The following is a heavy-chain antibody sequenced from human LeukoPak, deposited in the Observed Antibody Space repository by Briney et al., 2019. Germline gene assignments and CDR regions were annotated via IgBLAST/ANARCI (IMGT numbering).Heavy chain of an antibody. Sequence: ASVKVSCKASGYTFTGYYMHWVRQAPGQGLEWMGWINANSGGTNYAQDFQGRITMTRDTSISTAYMELSRLTSDDTAVYYCARDSSTVTTPYFDYWGQGTLVTVSS. J-gene: IGHJ4*02. CDR3: ARDSSTVTTPYFDY. CDR1: GYTFTGYY. CDR2: INANSGGT. D-gene: IGHD4-4*01. V-gene: IGHV1-2*02.